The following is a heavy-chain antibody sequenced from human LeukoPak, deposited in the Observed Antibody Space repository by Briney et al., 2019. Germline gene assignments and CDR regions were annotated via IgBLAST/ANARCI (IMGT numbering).Heavy chain of an antibody. CDR2: IYYSGST. D-gene: IGHD5-18*01. V-gene: IGHV4-38-2*02. CDR3: ARDIDKTAMLFKGFDT. Sequence: PSETLSLTCTVSGYSISSGYYWGWIRQPPGKGLEWIGYIYYSGSTNYNPSLKSRVTISVDTSKNQFSLKLSSVTAADTAVYYCARDIDKTAMLFKGFDTWGQGTLVTVSS. J-gene: IGHJ5*02. CDR1: GYSISSGYY.